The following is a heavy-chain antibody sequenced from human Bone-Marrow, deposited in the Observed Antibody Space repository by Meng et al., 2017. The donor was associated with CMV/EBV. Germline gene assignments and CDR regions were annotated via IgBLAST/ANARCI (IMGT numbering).Heavy chain of an antibody. CDR3: ARETVAGTFDY. CDR2: IYSGGSP. CDR1: GFTVSSRF. D-gene: IGHD6-19*01. V-gene: IGHV3-53*01. J-gene: IGHJ4*02. Sequence: LSCADSGFTVSSRFMSWVRQAPGKGLEWVSVIYSGGSPYYADSVQGRFTISRDNSKNTLYLQMNSLRAEDTAVYYCARETVAGTFDYWGQGTLVTVSS.